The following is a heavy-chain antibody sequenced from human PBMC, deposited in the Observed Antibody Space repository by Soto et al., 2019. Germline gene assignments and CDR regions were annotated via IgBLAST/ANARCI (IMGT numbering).Heavy chain of an antibody. V-gene: IGHV3-23*01. Sequence: PGGSLRLSCVASGFSFGDYVMSWVRQAPGKGLEWVSAISNTGGNTYYADSVKGRFTISRDNSKNTLYVQMNSLTAEDTAVYYCAKYASSSWSLFDYWGQGTVVTVSS. CDR1: GFSFGDYV. J-gene: IGHJ4*02. D-gene: IGHD6-13*01. CDR2: ISNTGGNT. CDR3: AKYASSSWSLFDY.